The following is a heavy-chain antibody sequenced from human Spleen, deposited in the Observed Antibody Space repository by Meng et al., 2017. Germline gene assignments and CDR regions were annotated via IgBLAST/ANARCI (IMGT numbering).Heavy chain of an antibody. Sequence: VRLREWDRGLVKPSPPLSRTCRLAGDSIRSCGNYWSWISQHPDKGLEWIGYIFYSGSTDSSPSLKSLVTISLDTSKNQFSLKMSSVTAADTAVYYCARGSYGDHRSHWFDPWGQGTLVTVSS. CDR3: ARGSYGDHRSHWFDP. J-gene: IGHJ5*02. D-gene: IGHD4-17*01. CDR2: IFYSGST. CDR1: GDSIRSCGNY. V-gene: IGHV4-31*01.